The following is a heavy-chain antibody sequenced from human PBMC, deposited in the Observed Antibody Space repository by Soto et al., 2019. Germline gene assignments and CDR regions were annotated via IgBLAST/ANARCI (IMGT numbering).Heavy chain of an antibody. CDR2: IWFDGSNK. V-gene: IGHV3-33*01. CDR1: GFTFSSYG. CDR3: ATTGPY. Sequence: QVQLVESGGGVVQPGRSLRLSCAASGFTFSSYGMHWVRQAPGKGLEWGAVIWFDGSNKFYADSVKGRFTISRDNSKNTVSLQMTSLRDEDSAAYYCATTGPYWGQGTLVTVSS. J-gene: IGHJ4*02.